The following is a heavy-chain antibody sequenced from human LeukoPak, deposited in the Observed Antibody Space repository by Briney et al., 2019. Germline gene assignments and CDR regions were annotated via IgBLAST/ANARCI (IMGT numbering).Heavy chain of an antibody. CDR3: ARSDIVVVVAAGFDY. D-gene: IGHD2-15*01. J-gene: IGHJ4*02. CDR2: ISGSGGST. CDR1: KFTFSNYW. Sequence: PGGSLRLSCAGSKFTFSNYWMSWVRQAPGKGLEWVSAISGSGGSTYYADSVKGRFTISRDNSKNTLYLQMNSLRAEDTAVYYCARSDIVVVVAAGFDYWGQGTLVTVSS. V-gene: IGHV3-23*01.